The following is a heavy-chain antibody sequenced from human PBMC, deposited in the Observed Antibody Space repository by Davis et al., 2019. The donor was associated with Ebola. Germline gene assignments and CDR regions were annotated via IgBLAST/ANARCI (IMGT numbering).Heavy chain of an antibody. CDR3: AKDLGSAGWYFDY. CDR2: ITSSGGST. J-gene: IGHJ4*02. D-gene: IGHD6-19*01. Sequence: PGGSLRLSCAASGFTFSSYAMTWARQAPGKGLEWVSAITSSGGSTYYADSVKGRFTISRDNSKNTLYLQMNGLRVEDTAIYYCAKDLGSAGWYFDYWGQGTLVTVSS. CDR1: GFTFSSYA. V-gene: IGHV3-23*01.